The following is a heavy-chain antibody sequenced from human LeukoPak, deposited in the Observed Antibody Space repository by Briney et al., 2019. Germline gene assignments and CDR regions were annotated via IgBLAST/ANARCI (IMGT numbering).Heavy chain of an antibody. Sequence: AGGSLRLSCAASGFTFSSYSMNWVRQAPGKGLEWVSSISSSSYIYYADSVKGRFTISRDNAKNSLYLQMNSLRAEDTAVYYCARGIVGATFGSFDYWGQGTLVTVSS. J-gene: IGHJ4*02. CDR2: ISSSSYI. CDR1: GFTFSSYS. CDR3: ARGIVGATFGSFDY. D-gene: IGHD1-26*01. V-gene: IGHV3-21*01.